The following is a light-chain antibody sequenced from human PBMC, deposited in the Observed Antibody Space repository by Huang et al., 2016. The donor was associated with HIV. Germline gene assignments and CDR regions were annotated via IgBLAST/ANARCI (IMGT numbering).Light chain of an antibody. CDR2: GAA. Sequence: EIVLTQSPGTLSLSPGARATLSCRASQSVSSSYIAWYQQKPGQAPRLLIYGAASRATGIPDRFSGSGSGTDFTLTISRLEPEDFAVYYCQQYGSSPWTFGQGTKVEIK. J-gene: IGKJ1*01. CDR1: QSVSSSY. CDR3: QQYGSSPWT. V-gene: IGKV3-20*01.